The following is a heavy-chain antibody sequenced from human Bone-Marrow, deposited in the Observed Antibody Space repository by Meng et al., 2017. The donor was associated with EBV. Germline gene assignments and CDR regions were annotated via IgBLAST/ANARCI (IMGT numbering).Heavy chain of an antibody. J-gene: IGHJ4*02. Sequence: EVQLVESGGXLVKPGGSXRLSCAASGFTFSSYNMNWVRQAPGKGLEWVSSISSTATYIYYADSVKGRFTISRDDAKNSLYLQMNSLRGEDTAVYYCVRGYYGSGSPPGGYWGQGTLVTVSS. CDR1: GFTFSSYN. V-gene: IGHV3-21*01. CDR2: ISSTATYI. CDR3: VRGYYGSGSPPGGY. D-gene: IGHD3-10*01.